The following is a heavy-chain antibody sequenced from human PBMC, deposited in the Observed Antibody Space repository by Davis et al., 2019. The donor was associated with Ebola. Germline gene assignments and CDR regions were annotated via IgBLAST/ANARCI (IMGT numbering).Heavy chain of an antibody. CDR3: AREDGCGNPYDY. CDR2: LSGSGGST. J-gene: IGHJ4*02. CDR1: GFTFSSYG. D-gene: IGHD4-23*01. Sequence: PGGSLRLSCAASGFTFSSYGMHWVRQAPGKGLEWVSALSGSGGSTYYEDSVKGRFTISRDNAKNSLYLQMNSLRAEDTAVYYCAREDGCGNPYDYWGQGTLVTVSS. V-gene: IGHV3-21*01.